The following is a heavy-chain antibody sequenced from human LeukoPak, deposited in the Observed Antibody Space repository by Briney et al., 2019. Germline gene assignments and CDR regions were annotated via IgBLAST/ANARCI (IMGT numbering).Heavy chain of an antibody. V-gene: IGHV1-46*01. CDR1: GYTFTSYY. D-gene: IGHD3-22*01. CDR2: INPSGGST. CDR3: ARDQRYDSSGYYGPDFDY. J-gene: IGHJ4*02. Sequence: ASVEVSCKASGYTFTSYYMHWVRQAPGQGLEWMGIINPSGGSTSYAQKFQGRVTMTRDMSTSTVYMELSSLRSEDTAVYYCARDQRYDSSGYYGPDFDYWGQGTLVTVSS.